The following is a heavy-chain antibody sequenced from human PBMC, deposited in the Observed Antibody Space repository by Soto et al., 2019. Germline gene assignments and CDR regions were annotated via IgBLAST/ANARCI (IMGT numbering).Heavy chain of an antibody. CDR1: GFTFSNYG. D-gene: IGHD1-1*01. J-gene: IGHJ6*02. CDR3: ARDIGDVMSTTHTYAMGV. CDR2: MYFDGSSD. V-gene: IGHV3-33*01. Sequence: QVELVESGGAVVQPGRSLRLSCVVSGFTFSNYGMHWVRQAPGKGLEWVASMYFDGSSDFYTESVKGRFTISRDNSQNTLYFQMNSLRAEDTAVYYYARDIGDVMSTTHTYAMGVLGRGTTVTVSS.